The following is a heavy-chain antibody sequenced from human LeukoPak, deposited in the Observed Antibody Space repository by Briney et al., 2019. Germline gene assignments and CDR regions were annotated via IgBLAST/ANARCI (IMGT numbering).Heavy chain of an antibody. J-gene: IGHJ6*03. CDR2: ISGSGGST. Sequence: GGSLRLSCAASGFTFSSYGMSWDRQAPGKGLEWVSAISGSGGSTYYADSVKGRFTISRDNSKNTLYLQMNSLRVEDTAVYYCARDRYCGSGGCPMDVWGKGTTVTVSS. V-gene: IGHV3-23*01. CDR1: GFTFSSYG. CDR3: ARDRYCGSGGCPMDV. D-gene: IGHD2-15*01.